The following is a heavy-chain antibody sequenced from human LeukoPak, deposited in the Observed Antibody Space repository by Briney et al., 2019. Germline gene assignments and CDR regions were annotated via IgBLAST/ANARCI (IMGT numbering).Heavy chain of an antibody. CDR2: IIPILGIA. Sequence: ASVKVSCKASGGTFSSYAISWVRQAPGQGLEWMGRIIPILGIANYAQKFQGRVTITADKSTSTAYMELSSLRSEDTAVYYCARGTSSTPHYDILTGPRGWFDPWGQGTLVTVSS. J-gene: IGHJ5*02. CDR1: GGTFSSYA. D-gene: IGHD3-9*01. V-gene: IGHV1-69*04. CDR3: ARGTSSTPHYDILTGPRGWFDP.